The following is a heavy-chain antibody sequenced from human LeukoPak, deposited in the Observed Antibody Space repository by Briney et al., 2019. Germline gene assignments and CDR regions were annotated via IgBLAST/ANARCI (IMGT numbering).Heavy chain of an antibody. V-gene: IGHV3-30*04. D-gene: IGHD3-22*01. J-gene: IGHJ4*02. Sequence: GGSLRLSCAASGFTISSYAMHWVRQAPGKGLEWVAVMSYDGSNKYYADSVKGRFTISRDNSKNTLYLQMNSLRAEDTAVYYCAKYLSSGFLYYFDYWGQGTLVTVSS. CDR3: AKYLSSGFLYYFDY. CDR2: MSYDGSNK. CDR1: GFTISSYA.